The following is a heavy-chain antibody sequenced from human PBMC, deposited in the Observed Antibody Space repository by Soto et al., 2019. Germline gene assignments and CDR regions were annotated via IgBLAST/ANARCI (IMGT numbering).Heavy chain of an antibody. D-gene: IGHD3-3*01. V-gene: IGHV3-15*07. CDR2: IKSETDGRTT. Sequence: EVQVVESGGGFVEPGGSLRLSCAASGFSFTSSWLTWVRQAPGKGLEWVGRIKSETDGRTTAFAAHVKDRFTMSREYAEYTVSLQLNILETEDPATYYCIGQVTISGATFIYWGQGILVTVSS. J-gene: IGHJ4*02. CDR1: GFSFTSSW. CDR3: IGQVTISGATFIY.